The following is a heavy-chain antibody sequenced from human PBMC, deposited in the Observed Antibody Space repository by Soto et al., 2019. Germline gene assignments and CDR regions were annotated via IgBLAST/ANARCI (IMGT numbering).Heavy chain of an antibody. J-gene: IGHJ6*02. CDR1: GDSVSSNSAA. CDR2: TYYRSKWYN. Sequence: SQTLSLTCAISGDSVSSNSAAWNWSRQSPSRGLEWLGRTYYRSKWYNDYAVSVKSRITINPDTSKNQFSLQLNSVTPEDTAVYYCARDRLRGSSWEYYYGMDVWGQGTTVTVSS. D-gene: IGHD6-13*01. V-gene: IGHV6-1*01. CDR3: ARDRLRGSSWEYYYGMDV.